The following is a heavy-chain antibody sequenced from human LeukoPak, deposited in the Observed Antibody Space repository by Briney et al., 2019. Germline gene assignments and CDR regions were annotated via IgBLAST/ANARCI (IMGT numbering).Heavy chain of an antibody. CDR3: TTDRGPLGFWRGPAAFDI. J-gene: IGHJ3*02. V-gene: IGHV3-15*01. D-gene: IGHD3-3*01. Sequence: TGGSLRLSCAASGFTFSNAWMSWVRQAPGKGLEWVGRIKSKTDGGTTDYAAPVKGRFTISRDDSKNTLYLQMNSLKTEDTAVYYCTTDRGPLGFWRGPAAFDIWGQGTMVTVSS. CDR2: IKSKTDGGTT. CDR1: GFTFSNAW.